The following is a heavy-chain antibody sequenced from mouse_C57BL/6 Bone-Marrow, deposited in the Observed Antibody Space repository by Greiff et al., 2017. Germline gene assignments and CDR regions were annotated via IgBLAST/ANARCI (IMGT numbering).Heavy chain of an antibody. D-gene: IGHD2-4*01. J-gene: IGHJ3*01. CDR2: IDPSDSYT. V-gene: IGHV1-69*01. CDR3: AREEIYYDDGFAY. CDR1: GYTFTSYW. Sequence: QVQLQQPGAELVMPGASVKLSCTASGYTFTSYWMHWVKQRPGQGLVWSVEIDPSDSYTNYNQKFKVKSTLTVDKSSSTAYMQLSRLTSEDSAVYYCAREEIYYDDGFAYWGQGTLVTVSA.